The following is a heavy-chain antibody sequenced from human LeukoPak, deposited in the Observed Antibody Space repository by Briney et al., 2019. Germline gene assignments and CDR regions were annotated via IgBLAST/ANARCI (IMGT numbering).Heavy chain of an antibody. J-gene: IGHJ5*02. Sequence: ASVKVSCKASGYTLTGYYMHWVRQAPGQGLEWMGWINPNSGGTNYAQKFQGRVTMTRDTSISTAYMELSRLRSDDTAVYYCARDPGNSRQWLANWFDPWGQGTLVTVSS. CDR3: ARDPGNSRQWLANWFDP. CDR2: INPNSGGT. V-gene: IGHV1-2*02. D-gene: IGHD6-19*01. CDR1: GYTLTGYY.